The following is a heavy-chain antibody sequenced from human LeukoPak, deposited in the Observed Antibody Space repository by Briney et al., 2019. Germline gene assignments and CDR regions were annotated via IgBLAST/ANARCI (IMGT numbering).Heavy chain of an antibody. CDR2: IFYSGTT. Sequence: PSETLSLTCTVSGGSIITSSTYYWGWIRQPPGKGLEWIGSIFYSGTTYYKPSLKSRATISVDTSKNQFSLILKSVTAADTAVYFCSRGGDDSKVGRYWGQGALVTVSS. CDR3: SRGGDDSKVGRY. J-gene: IGHJ4*02. V-gene: IGHV4-39*07. D-gene: IGHD2-21*02. CDR1: GGSIITSSTYY.